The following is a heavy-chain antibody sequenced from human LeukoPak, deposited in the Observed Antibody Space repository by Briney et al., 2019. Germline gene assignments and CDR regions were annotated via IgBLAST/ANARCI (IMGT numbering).Heavy chain of an antibody. D-gene: IGHD3-3*01. J-gene: IGHJ4*02. CDR1: GYRFTSYW. CDR2: IYHGSSDT. V-gene: IGHV5-51*01. Sequence: GASLKISCKGAGYRFTSYWIGGVRQMPGKGLEWMGLIYHGSSDTRYTPSFHSHVTISADKSISTAYLQWSSLKASDTAMYYCAIPWGTIPPSHWGQGTLVTVSS. CDR3: AIPWGTIPPSH.